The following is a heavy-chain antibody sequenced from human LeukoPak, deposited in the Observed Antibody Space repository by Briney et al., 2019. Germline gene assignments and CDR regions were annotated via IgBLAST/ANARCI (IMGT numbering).Heavy chain of an antibody. CDR3: ARPGSGLWFGSQGAFDI. CDR1: GYSFTNYW. D-gene: IGHD3-10*01. CDR2: IYPGDSDT. V-gene: IGHV5-51*01. Sequence: GESLKISCKASGYSFTNYWIGWVRQMPGKGLEWMGIIYPGDSDTRYSPSFQGQVTISADKSISTAYLQWSSLKASDTAMYYCARPGSGLWFGSQGAFDIWGQGTMVTVSS. J-gene: IGHJ3*02.